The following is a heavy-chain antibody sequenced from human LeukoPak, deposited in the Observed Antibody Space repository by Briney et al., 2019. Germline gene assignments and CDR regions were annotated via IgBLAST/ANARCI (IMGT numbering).Heavy chain of an antibody. J-gene: IGHJ3*02. CDR3: ARYCSSTNCHDAFDI. CDR2: INQDGSEK. V-gene: IGHV3-7*01. Sequence: GGSLRLSCAASGLTFSNYWMSWVRQAPGKGLEWVANINQDGSEKYYVDSVKGRFTISRGNAKNSLYLQMSSLRAEDTALYYCARYCSSTNCHDAFDIWGQGTMVTVSS. D-gene: IGHD2-2*01. CDR1: GLTFSNYW.